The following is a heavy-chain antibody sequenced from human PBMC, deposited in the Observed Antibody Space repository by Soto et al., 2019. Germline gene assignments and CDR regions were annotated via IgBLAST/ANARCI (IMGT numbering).Heavy chain of an antibody. CDR2: INAGVDGT. D-gene: IGHD3-10*01. V-gene: IGHV1-3*01. CDR3: AREVPGVTSFDY. Sequence: QVQLVQSGPEMMQPGASVKVSCKASGYASLSYAMHWVRQVHGQVYEWLGWINAGVDGTMYSERFQGRVRITRDTSANTVDMELNALTSEDTAVYYCAREVPGVTSFDYWGQGTLVIVSS. CDR1: GYASLSYA. J-gene: IGHJ4*02.